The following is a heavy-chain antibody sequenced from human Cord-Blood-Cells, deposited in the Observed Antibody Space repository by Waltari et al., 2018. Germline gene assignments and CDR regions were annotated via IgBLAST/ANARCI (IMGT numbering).Heavy chain of an antibody. Sequence: QVQLVQSGAEVKKPGASVKVSCKASGYTLTGYYMHWLRQAPGQGLEWMGWINPNSGGTNYAQKFQGRVTMTRDTSISTAYMELSRLRSDDTAVYYCARDSGSYFTSFDYWGQGTLVTVSS. D-gene: IGHD1-26*01. CDR3: ARDSGSYFTSFDY. CDR2: INPNSGGT. CDR1: GYTLTGYY. J-gene: IGHJ4*02. V-gene: IGHV1-2*02.